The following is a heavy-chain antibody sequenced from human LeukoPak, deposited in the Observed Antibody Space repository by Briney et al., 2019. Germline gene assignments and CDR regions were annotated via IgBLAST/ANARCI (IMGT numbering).Heavy chain of an antibody. D-gene: IGHD6-19*01. J-gene: IGHJ3*02. CDR2: IYYTGNT. CDR3: ARGAESSGWYWDDVFDI. Sequence: PSETLSLTCTVSGGSISSYYRSWIRQPPGKGLEWIGYIYYTGNTHYNFSLKSRVTISVDTSKNQFSLKLSSVTAADTAVYYCARGAESSGWYWDDVFDIWGQGTMVTVSS. CDR1: GGSISSYY. V-gene: IGHV4-59*12.